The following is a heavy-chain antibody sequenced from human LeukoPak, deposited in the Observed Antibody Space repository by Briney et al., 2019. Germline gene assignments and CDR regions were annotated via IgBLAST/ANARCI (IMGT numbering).Heavy chain of an antibody. J-gene: IGHJ4*02. CDR2: ISYDGSNK. CDR3: ARALGGYGDY. D-gene: IGHD5-12*01. CDR1: GFTFSSYA. V-gene: IGHV3-30-3*01. Sequence: GGSLRLSCAASGFTFSSYAMHWVRQAPGKGLEWVAVISYDGSNKYYADSVKGRFTISRDNSRNTLYLQMNSLRAEDTAVYYCARALGGYGDYWGQGALVTVSS.